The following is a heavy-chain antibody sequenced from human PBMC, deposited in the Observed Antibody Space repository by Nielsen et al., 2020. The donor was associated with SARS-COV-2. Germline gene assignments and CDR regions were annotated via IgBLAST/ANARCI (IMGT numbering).Heavy chain of an antibody. Sequence: GESLKISCKGSGYRFSSYWITWVRQMPGKGLEWMGIIDPAESDIRYSPSFQGQVIISVDKATTTAYLQWSSLKASDTAMYYCARPASYGDYVDGMDVWGQGTTVTVSS. V-gene: IGHV5-51*01. D-gene: IGHD4-17*01. J-gene: IGHJ6*02. CDR2: IDPAESDI. CDR1: GYRFSSYW. CDR3: ARPASYGDYVDGMDV.